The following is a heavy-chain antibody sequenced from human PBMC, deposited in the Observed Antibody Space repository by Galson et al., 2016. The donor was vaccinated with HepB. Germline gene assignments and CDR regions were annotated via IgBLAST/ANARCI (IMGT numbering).Heavy chain of an antibody. D-gene: IGHD2-15*01. Sequence: SLRLSCAASGFTVSSNYMSWVRQAPGKGLEWISYISSSSNSMYYADSVKGRFTISRDNAKNSLYLQMNSLTAEVTAVYYCARFGGSLGMDVWGQGTTVTVSS. V-gene: IGHV3-48*01. CDR2: ISSSSNSM. CDR3: ARFGGSLGMDV. J-gene: IGHJ6*02. CDR1: GFTVSSNY.